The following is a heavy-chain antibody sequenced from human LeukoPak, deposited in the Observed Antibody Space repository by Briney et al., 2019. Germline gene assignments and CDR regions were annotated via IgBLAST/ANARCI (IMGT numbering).Heavy chain of an antibody. CDR1: GFSFSSYA. Sequence: GGSLRLSCAASGFSFSSYAMSWVRQAPGKGLEWVSAISGSGGSTYYADSVKGRFTISRDNSKNTLYLQMNSLRAEDTAVYYCAKDPSSSVDTAMGTDYWGQGTLVTVSS. V-gene: IGHV3-23*01. CDR2: ISGSGGST. D-gene: IGHD5-18*01. J-gene: IGHJ4*02. CDR3: AKDPSSSVDTAMGTDY.